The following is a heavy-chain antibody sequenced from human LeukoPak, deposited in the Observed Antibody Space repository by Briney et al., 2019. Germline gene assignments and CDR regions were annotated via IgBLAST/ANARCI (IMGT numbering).Heavy chain of an antibody. CDR2: INPNSGDT. J-gene: IGHJ6*03. CDR1: GYTFTGYY. Sequence: GASVKVSCKASGYTFTGYYMHWVRQAPGQGLEWMGWINPNSGDTNYAQKFQGRVTMTRDTSISTAYMELSRLRSDDTAVYYCARVGPSGYYYYYIDVWGKGTTVTVSS. V-gene: IGHV1-2*02. D-gene: IGHD3-10*01. CDR3: ARVGPSGYYYYYIDV.